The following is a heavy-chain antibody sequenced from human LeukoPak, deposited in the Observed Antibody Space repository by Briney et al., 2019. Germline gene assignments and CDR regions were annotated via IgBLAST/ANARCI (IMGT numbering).Heavy chain of an antibody. CDR2: IYHSGST. CDR1: GGSISSYY. V-gene: IGHV4-59*12. CDR3: ARGSYSGYDFSFDY. J-gene: IGHJ4*02. Sequence: SETLSLTCTVSGGSISSYYWSWIRQPPGKGLEWIGYIYHSGSTYYNPSLKSRVTISMDRSKNQFSLKLSSVTAADTAVHYCARGSYSGYDFSFDYWGQGTLVTVSS. D-gene: IGHD5-12*01.